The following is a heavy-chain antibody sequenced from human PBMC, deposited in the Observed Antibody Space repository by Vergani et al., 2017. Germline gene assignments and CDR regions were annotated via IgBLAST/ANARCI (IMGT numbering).Heavy chain of an antibody. CDR2: LNWNGGST. J-gene: IGHJ6*02. Sequence: EVQLVESGGGVVRPGGSLRLSCAASGFTFDDYGMSWVRQAPGKGLGWVSGLNWNGGSTGYADSVKGRFTISRDNAKNSLYLQMNSLRAEDTALYFCARDLRPVRKGSYYYYYYGMNVWGQGTTVTVSS. CDR3: ARDLRPVRKGSYYYYYYGMNV. V-gene: IGHV3-20*04. CDR1: GFTFDDYG.